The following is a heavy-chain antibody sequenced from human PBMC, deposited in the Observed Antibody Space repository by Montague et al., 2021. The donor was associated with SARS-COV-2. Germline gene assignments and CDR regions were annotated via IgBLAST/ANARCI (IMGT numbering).Heavy chain of an antibody. CDR3: AADYGERDWFDP. Sequence: SETLSLTCTVSGGSISSSSYYWGWIRQPPGKGLEWIGSIYYSGSTYYNPSLKSRVTISVDTTKNQSSLKLSSVTAADTAVYYCAADYGERDWFDPWGQGTLVHVSS. V-gene: IGHV4-39*01. CDR1: GGSISSSSYY. J-gene: IGHJ5*02. D-gene: IGHD4-17*01. CDR2: IYYSGST.